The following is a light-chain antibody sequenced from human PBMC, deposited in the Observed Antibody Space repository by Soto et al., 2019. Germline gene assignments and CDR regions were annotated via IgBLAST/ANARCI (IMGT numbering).Light chain of an antibody. CDR2: GAS. V-gene: IGKV3-20*01. J-gene: IGKJ2*01. Sequence: EIVLTQSPGTLSLSPGERATLSSSASQSVSSSYLAWYQQKPGQAPRLLIYGASSRATGIPDRFSGSGSGTDFTLTISRLESEDFAVYYCQQYGSSLGYTFGQGTKLEIK. CDR3: QQYGSSLGYT. CDR1: QSVSSSY.